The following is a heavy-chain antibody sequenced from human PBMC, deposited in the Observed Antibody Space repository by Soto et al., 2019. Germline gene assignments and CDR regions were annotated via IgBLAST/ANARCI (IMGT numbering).Heavy chain of an antibody. Sequence: GGSLRLSCAASGFTFSSYSMNWVRQAPGKGLEWVSSISSSSSYIYYADSVKGRFTISRDNAKNSLYLQMNSLRAEDTAVYYCAREYYYGSGSYYNFYYGMEVWGQGTTVTVSS. CDR3: AREYYYGSGSYYNFYYGMEV. J-gene: IGHJ6*02. CDR1: GFTFSSYS. CDR2: ISSSSSYI. D-gene: IGHD3-10*01. V-gene: IGHV3-21*01.